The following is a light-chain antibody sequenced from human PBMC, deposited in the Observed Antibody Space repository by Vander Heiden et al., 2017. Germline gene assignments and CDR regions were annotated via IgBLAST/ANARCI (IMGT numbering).Light chain of an antibody. J-gene: IGLJ2*01. CDR3: QAWDSSTSLV. CDR2: QDH. Sequence: SYELTQPPSVSVSPGQTASITCSGDKLGDKYACWYQQKPGQSPVLVIYQDHKRPSGIPERFSGSNSGNTATLTISGTQAMDEGDYYCQAWDSSTSLVFGGGTKLTV. CDR1: KLGDKY. V-gene: IGLV3-1*01.